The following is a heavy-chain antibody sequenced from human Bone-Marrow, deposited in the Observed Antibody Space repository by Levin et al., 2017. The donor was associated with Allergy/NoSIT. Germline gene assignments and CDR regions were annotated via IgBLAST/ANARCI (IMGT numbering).Heavy chain of an antibody. CDR3: AREGPFYRGNYYYGMDV. Sequence: GGSLRLSCAASGFTFSDYYMTWIRQAPGKGLEWVSYISSRGSTIKYADSVKGRFTISRDNAKNSLYLQMNSLRAEDTAVYYCAREGPFYRGNYYYGMDVWGQGTTVTVSS. J-gene: IGHJ6*02. CDR2: ISSRGSTI. CDR1: GFTFSDYY. V-gene: IGHV3-11*01. D-gene: IGHD4-11*01.